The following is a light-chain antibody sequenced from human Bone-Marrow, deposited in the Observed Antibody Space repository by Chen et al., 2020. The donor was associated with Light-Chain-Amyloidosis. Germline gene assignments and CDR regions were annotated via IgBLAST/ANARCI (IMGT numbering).Light chain of an antibody. CDR1: ALPKQY. Sequence: SYELTQPPSVSVSPGQTARITCSGDALPKQYVYGFQQKPGQAPVFVMYKDNERPSGIPERFSGSSSGTTVTLTISRVQTEDEADYYCQSTDSTATYGVFGGGTQLTVL. J-gene: IGLJ3*02. CDR2: KDN. CDR3: QSTDSTATYGV. V-gene: IGLV3-25*03.